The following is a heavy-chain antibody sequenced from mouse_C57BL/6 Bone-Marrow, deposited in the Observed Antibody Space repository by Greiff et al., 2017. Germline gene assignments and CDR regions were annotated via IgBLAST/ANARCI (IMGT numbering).Heavy chain of an antibody. CDR1: GYAFSSSW. CDR3: ARREHYYGSSSAWFAY. D-gene: IGHD1-1*01. CDR2: IYPGDGDT. V-gene: IGHV1-82*01. J-gene: IGHJ3*01. Sequence: LVESGPELVKPGASVKISCKASGYAFSSSWMNWVKQRPGKGLEWIGRIYPGDGDTNYNGKFKGKATLTADKSSSTAYMQLSSLTSEDSAVYFCARREHYYGSSSAWFAYWGQGTLVTVSA.